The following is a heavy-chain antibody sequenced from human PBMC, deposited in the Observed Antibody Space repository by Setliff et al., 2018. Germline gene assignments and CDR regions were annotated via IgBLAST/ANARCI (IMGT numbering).Heavy chain of an antibody. D-gene: IGHD2-2*01. Sequence: GGSLRLSCETSGFTFSSYWMHWVRQAPGKGLVWVSRINSDGSSTSYADSVKGRFTISRDNAKNTLYLQMNSLRAEDTAVYYCARGYCSSSSCYGTMGYWGQGTLVTVSS. CDR3: ARGYCSSSSCYGTMGY. CDR2: INSDGSST. CDR1: GFTFSSYW. V-gene: IGHV3-74*01. J-gene: IGHJ4*02.